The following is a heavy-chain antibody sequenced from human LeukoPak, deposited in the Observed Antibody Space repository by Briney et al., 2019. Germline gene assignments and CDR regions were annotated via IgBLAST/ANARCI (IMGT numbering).Heavy chain of an antibody. CDR2: IDPSGST. Sequence: ASVKVSCKAYGHTLARYSMHWVRQAPGQGLEWMAIIDPSGSTKSAQKFQDRVTLTRDTSTTTVYMELSSLRSEDTAIYYCVRYSGYGYFFDLWGQGTLVTVSS. J-gene: IGHJ4*02. D-gene: IGHD5-12*01. V-gene: IGHV1-46*01. CDR3: VRYSGYGYFFDL. CDR1: GHTLARYS.